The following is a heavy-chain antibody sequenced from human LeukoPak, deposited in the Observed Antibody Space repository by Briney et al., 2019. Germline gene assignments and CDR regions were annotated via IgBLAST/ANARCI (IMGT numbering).Heavy chain of an antibody. J-gene: IGHJ3*01. D-gene: IGHD3-10*01. CDR3: AKDTTFIRGVTRGGAFDV. V-gene: IGHV3-23*01. CDR1: GFTFSSYA. Sequence: PGGTLRLSCAASGFTFSSYAMHWVRQAPGKGLEWVSAITGSGEYTYYADSVKGRFTISRDNSQNMLYLQMNSLRAEDTAIYYCAKDTTFIRGVTRGGAFDVWGQGTMVTVSS. CDR2: ITGSGEYT.